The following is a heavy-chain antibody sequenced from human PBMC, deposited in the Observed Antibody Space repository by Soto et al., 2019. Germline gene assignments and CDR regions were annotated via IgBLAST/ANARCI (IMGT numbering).Heavy chain of an antibody. CDR1: GGSISSGDYY. V-gene: IGHV4-30-4*01. CDR2: IYYSGST. D-gene: IGHD3-22*01. CDR3: AGTPYYYDSSGYYFDY. Sequence: SETLSLTCTVSGGSISSGDYYWSWIRQPPGKGLEWIGYIYYSGSTYYNPSLKSRVTISVYTSKNQFSLRLGSVTAADTAVYYCAGTPYYYDSSGYYFDYWGQGTLVTVSS. J-gene: IGHJ4*02.